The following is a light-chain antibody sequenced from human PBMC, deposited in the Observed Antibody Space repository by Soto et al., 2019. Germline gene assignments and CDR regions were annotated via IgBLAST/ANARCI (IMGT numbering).Light chain of an antibody. CDR1: QSISSY. Sequence: DIQMTQSPSSLSAPVGDRVSITCRASQSISSYLNWYQQRPGKAPHLLIYAASSLQSGVPSRFSGSGSGTDFTLTISSLQPEDFASYYCQQSYTTPWTFGQGTKVDIK. CDR3: QQSYTTPWT. CDR2: AAS. V-gene: IGKV1-39*01. J-gene: IGKJ1*01.